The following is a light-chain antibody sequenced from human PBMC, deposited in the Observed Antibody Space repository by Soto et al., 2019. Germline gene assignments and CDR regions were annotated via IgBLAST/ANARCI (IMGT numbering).Light chain of an antibody. Sequence: DIALTQSPGTLSLSPGERATLSCRASQSVGSRFLAWYQQKPGQAQRLIIYGASARATGVPVRFSGSGSGTEFTPTISALQSQDSAIYYCQQYRNWPTYTFGQGTKVDIK. CDR2: GAS. CDR3: QQYRNWPTYT. J-gene: IGKJ2*01. CDR1: QSVGSRF. V-gene: IGKV3-15*01.